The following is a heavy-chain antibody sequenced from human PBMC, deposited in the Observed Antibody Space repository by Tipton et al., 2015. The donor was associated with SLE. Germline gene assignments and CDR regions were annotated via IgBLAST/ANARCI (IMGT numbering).Heavy chain of an antibody. D-gene: IGHD3-16*01. CDR1: GFAVNSNY. CDR2: IHRGGDT. V-gene: IGHV3-66*02. Sequence: GSLRLSCAASGFAVNSNYMSWVRQAPGKGLEWVSIIHRGGDTSYMDSVKGRFTISRDNSKNTLYLQMTSLTAEDTAVYYCASTLWAALVMYFDLWGRGTLVTVSS. J-gene: IGHJ2*01. CDR3: ASTLWAALVMYFDL.